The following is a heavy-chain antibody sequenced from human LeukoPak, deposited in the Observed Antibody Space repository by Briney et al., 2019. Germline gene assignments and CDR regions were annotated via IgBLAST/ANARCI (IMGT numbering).Heavy chain of an antibody. D-gene: IGHD2-2*01. V-gene: IGHV3-48*04. CDR3: ASGCSSTSCARDYFDY. J-gene: IGHJ4*02. Sequence: GGSLRLSCAASGFTFSSYSMNWVRQAPGKGPEWVSYISSSSSTIYYADSVKGRFTISRDNAKNSLYLQMNSLRAEDTAVYYCASGCSSTSCARDYFDYWGQGTLVTVSS. CDR2: ISSSSSTI. CDR1: GFTFSSYS.